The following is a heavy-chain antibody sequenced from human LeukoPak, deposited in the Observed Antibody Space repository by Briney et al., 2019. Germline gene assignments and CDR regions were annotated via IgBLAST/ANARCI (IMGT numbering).Heavy chain of an antibody. CDR2: ISYDGSNK. D-gene: IGHD1-26*01. V-gene: IGHV3-30*18. CDR3: AKDELSGSYGEYYFDY. CDR1: GFTFSSYG. J-gene: IGHJ4*02. Sequence: GGSLRLSCAASGFTFSSYGMHWVRQAPGKGLEWVAVISYDGSNKYYADSEKGRFTISRDNSKNTLYLQMNSLRAEDTAVYYCAKDELSGSYGEYYFDYWGQGTLVTVSS.